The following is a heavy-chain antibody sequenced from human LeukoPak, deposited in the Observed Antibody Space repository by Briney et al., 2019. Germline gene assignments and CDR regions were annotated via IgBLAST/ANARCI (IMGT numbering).Heavy chain of an antibody. D-gene: IGHD4-23*01. CDR1: GYTFTSHG. J-gene: IGHJ4*02. CDR2: ISAYNGNT. CDR3: ARGPTVVSNFDY. Sequence: GASVKVSCKASGYTFTSHGISWVRQAPGQGLEWMGWISAYNGNTNYAQKLQGRVTMTRDTSISIGYMDLSRLRSDDTAVYYCARGPTVVSNFDYWGQGTLVTVSS. V-gene: IGHV1-18*01.